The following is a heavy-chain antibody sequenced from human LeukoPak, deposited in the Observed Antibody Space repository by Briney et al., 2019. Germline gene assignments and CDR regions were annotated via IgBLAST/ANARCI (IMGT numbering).Heavy chain of an antibody. CDR1: RFTFSSYG. D-gene: IGHD1-26*01. CDR2: IQYDGSNE. CDR3: ARDVSGSNNLDAFDI. Sequence: GGSLRLSCAASRFTFSSYGMHWVRQAPGKGLEWVAYIQYDGSNEQYADSVKGRFSISRDSSKNILYLQMNSLRAEDTAVYYCARDVSGSNNLDAFDIWGQGTMVTVSS. J-gene: IGHJ3*02. V-gene: IGHV3-30*02.